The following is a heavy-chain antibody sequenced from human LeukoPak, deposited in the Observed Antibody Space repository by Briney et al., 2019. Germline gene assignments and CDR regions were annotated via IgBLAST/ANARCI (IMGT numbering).Heavy chain of an antibody. CDR3: AKGEAARSYYYYMDV. CDR2: ISGSGGST. V-gene: IGHV3-23*01. CDR1: GFTFSSYA. J-gene: IGHJ6*03. D-gene: IGHD6-6*01. Sequence: GGSLRLSCAASGFTFSSYAVSWVRQAPGKGLEWVSAISGSGGSTYYADSVKGRFTISRDNSKNTLYLQMNSLRAEDTAVYYCAKGEAARSYYYYMDVWGKGTTVTVSS.